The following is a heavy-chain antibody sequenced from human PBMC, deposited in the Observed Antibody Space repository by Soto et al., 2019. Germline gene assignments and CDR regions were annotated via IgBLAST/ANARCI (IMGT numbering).Heavy chain of an antibody. CDR2: MDYSGNT. CDR1: GGSIIRGGYY. D-gene: IGHD2-21*02. Sequence: QVQLQESGPGLVKPSQTLSLTCTVSGGSIIRGGYYWNWIRQYPGKGLEWIGYMDYSGNTYYNPSLKSRVTISVDTSTNQFSLNLTSVTAADTAVYYCARDLRLDYWGQGTLVTVSS. J-gene: IGHJ4*02. CDR3: ARDLRLDY. V-gene: IGHV4-31*03.